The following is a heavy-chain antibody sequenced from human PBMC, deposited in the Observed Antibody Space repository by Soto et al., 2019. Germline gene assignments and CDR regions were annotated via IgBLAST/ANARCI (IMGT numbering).Heavy chain of an antibody. D-gene: IGHD2-2*01. CDR3: ARGFPPLSTSSLADY. CDR2: INPNSGGT. V-gene: IGHV1-2*04. CDR1: GYTFTGYY. J-gene: IGHJ4*01. Sequence: GASVKVSCKASGYTFTGYYMHWVRQAPGQGREWMGWINPNSGGTNYAQKFQGWVTMTRDTSISTAYMELSRLRSDDTAVYYCARGFPPLSTSSLADYWGHGTLVTVSS.